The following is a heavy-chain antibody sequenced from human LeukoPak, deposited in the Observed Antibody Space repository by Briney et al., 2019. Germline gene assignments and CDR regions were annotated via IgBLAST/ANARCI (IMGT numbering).Heavy chain of an antibody. CDR1: GYTFTSYD. CDR3: ARTRSSGRPSLNDY. CDR2: MNPNSGNT. Sequence: GASVKVSCKASGYTFTSYDINWVRQATGQGLEWMGWMNPNSGNTGYAQKFQGRVTITRNTSISTAYMELSSLRSEDTAVYYCARTRSSGRPSLNDYWGQGTLVTVSS. J-gene: IGHJ4*02. V-gene: IGHV1-8*03. D-gene: IGHD1-26*01.